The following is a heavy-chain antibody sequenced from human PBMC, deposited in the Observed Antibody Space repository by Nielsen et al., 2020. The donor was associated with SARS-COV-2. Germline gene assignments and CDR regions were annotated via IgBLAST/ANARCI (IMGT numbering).Heavy chain of an antibody. Sequence: ETLSLTCAASGFAFSSYWMHWVRQVSGRGLAWVSRVNSDGTIISYADSVKGRFTISRDNAKNTLYLQMNSLRAEDTAVYYCARGRWLQPAPWFDPWGQGTLVTVSS. J-gene: IGHJ5*02. CDR1: GFAFSSYW. V-gene: IGHV3-74*01. D-gene: IGHD5-24*01. CDR2: VNSDGTII. CDR3: ARGRWLQPAPWFDP.